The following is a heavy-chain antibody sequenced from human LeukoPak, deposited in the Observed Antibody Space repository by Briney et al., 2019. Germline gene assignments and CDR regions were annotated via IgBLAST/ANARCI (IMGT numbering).Heavy chain of an antibody. D-gene: IGHD3-10*01. J-gene: IGHJ6*02. CDR3: ARGRVMVRSYYYYGMDV. CDR1: GGSFSGYY. Sequence: PWETLSLTCAVYGGSFSGYYWSWIRQPPGKGLEWIGEINHSGSTNYNPSLKSRVTTSVDTSKNQFSLKLSSVTAADTAVYYCARGRVMVRSYYYYGMDVWGQGTTVTVSS. V-gene: IGHV4-34*01. CDR2: INHSGST.